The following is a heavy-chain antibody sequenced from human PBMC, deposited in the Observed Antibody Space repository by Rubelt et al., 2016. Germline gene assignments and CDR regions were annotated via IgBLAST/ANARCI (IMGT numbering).Heavy chain of an antibody. CDR1: GFSLSTSGMC. Sequence: QVTLRESGPALVKPTQTLTLTCTFSGFSLSTSGMCVSWIRQPPGKALEWLARIDWDDDKYYSTSLKTELTISKDTSKNQVVLTMTNMDPVHTATYYCARILLPDYYDSSGGMDVWGQGTTVTVSS. CDR2: IDWDDDK. V-gene: IGHV2-70*15. J-gene: IGHJ6*02. CDR3: ARILLPDYYDSSGGMDV. D-gene: IGHD3-22*01.